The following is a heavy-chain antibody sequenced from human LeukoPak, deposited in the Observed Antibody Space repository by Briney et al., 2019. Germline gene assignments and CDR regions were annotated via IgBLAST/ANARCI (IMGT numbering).Heavy chain of an antibody. V-gene: IGHV6-1*01. D-gene: IGHD6-19*01. CDR3: ARDLEGQWLKNYYYGMDV. J-gene: IGHJ6*02. Sequence: SQTLSLTCAISGDSVSSNSAAWNWIRQSPSRGLEWLGWTYYRSKWYNDYAVSVKSRITINPDTSKNQFSLQLNSVTPEDTAVYYCARDLEGQWLKNYYYGMDVWGQGTTVTVSS. CDR1: GDSVSSNSAA. CDR2: TYYRSKWYN.